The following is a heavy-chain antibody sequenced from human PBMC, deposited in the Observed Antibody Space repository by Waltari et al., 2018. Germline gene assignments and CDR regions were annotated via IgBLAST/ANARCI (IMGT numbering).Heavy chain of an antibody. D-gene: IGHD6-6*01. V-gene: IGHV4-61*01. CDR3: ARGVLIVARPFDY. CDR2: ISYSGST. J-gene: IGHJ4*02. CDR1: GGSVNSCSYY. Sequence: QVQLQESGPGLVKPSETLSLTCTVSGGSVNSCSYYWSWIRQAPGQGLEWIGYISYSGSTNYKPSLKSRVTISVDTSKNQFSLKLSSVTAADTAVYYCARGVLIVARPFDYWGQGTLVTVSS.